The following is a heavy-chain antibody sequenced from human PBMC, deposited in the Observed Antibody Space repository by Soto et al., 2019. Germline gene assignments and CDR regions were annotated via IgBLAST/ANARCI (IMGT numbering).Heavy chain of an antibody. CDR3: VSQRTSVLTQAYFDY. CDR2: VYYRGRS. D-gene: IGHD2-8*01. CDR1: GGSVSNSNYY. V-gene: IGHV4-39*01. Sequence: SETLSLTCTVSGGSVSNSNYYWGWIRQSPGKGLEWIGSVYYRGRSYSKSSVKSRVTISVDTSKNQFSLNLNSVTASDTAVYYCVSQRTSVLTQAYFDYWGPGALVTVAS. J-gene: IGHJ4*02.